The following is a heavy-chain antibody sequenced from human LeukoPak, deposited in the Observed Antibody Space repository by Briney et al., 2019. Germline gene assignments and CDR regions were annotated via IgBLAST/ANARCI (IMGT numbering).Heavy chain of an antibody. Sequence: ASVKVSCKASGYTFTSYYMHWVRQAPGQGLEWMGWISAYNGNTNYAQKLQGRVTMTTDTSTSTAYMELRSLRSDDTAVYYCARVGGYYPSHWYFDLWGRGTLVTVSS. D-gene: IGHD3-22*01. J-gene: IGHJ2*01. CDR1: GYTFTSYY. CDR2: ISAYNGNT. CDR3: ARVGGYYPSHWYFDL. V-gene: IGHV1-18*04.